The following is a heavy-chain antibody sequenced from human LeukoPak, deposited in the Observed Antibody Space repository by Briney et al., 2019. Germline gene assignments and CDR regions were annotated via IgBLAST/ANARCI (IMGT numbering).Heavy chain of an antibody. CDR3: AKYIVVVPAASDY. J-gene: IGHJ4*02. CDR1: GFTFSSYA. V-gene: IGHV3-23*01. Sequence: GGSLRLSCAASGFTFSSYAMSWVRQAPGKGLERVSAISGSGGSAYYADSVKGRFTISRDNSKNTLYLQMNSLRAEDTAVYYCAKYIVVVPAASDYWGQGTLVTVSS. D-gene: IGHD2-2*01. CDR2: ISGSGGSA.